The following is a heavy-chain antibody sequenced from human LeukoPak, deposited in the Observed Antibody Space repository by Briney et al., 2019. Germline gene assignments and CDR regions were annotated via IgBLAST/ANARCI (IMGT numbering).Heavy chain of an antibody. CDR3: ARRAGAYSHPYDY. D-gene: IGHD4/OR15-4a*01. CDR2: IYSDNT. V-gene: IGHV3-53*01. J-gene: IGHJ4*02. Sequence: GGSLRLSCTVSGFTVSSNPRSWVRQAPGKGLEWVSFIYSDNTHYSDSVKGRFTISRDNSKNTLYLQMNSLRAEDTAVYYCARRAGAYSHPYDYWGQGTLVTVSS. CDR1: GFTVSSNP.